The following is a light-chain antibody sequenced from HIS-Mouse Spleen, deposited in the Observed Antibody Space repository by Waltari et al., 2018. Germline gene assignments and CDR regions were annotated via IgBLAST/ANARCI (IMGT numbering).Light chain of an antibody. V-gene: IGLV2-23*01. Sequence: QSALTQPAPVSGSPGQSITIPCTGTSSDVGSYNLFSWYQQHPGKAPKLMIYEGSKRPSGVSNRFSGSKSGNTASLTISGLQAEDEADYYCCSYAGSSTWVFGGGTKLTVL. CDR2: EGS. CDR3: CSYAGSSTWV. J-gene: IGLJ3*02. CDR1: SSDVGSYNL.